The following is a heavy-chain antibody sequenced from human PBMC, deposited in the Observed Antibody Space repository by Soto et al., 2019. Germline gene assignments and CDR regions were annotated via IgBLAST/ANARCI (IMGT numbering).Heavy chain of an antibody. CDR3: ARGTNWNELDY. CDR2: INHSGST. Sequence: QVQLQQWGAGLLKPSETLSLTCAVYGGSFNGYYWSWIRQPPGKGLEWIGEINHSGSTNYNPSLKSRVTISVDTSKNQFSLKLSSVTAADTAVYYCARGTNWNELDYWGQGTLVTVSS. CDR1: GGSFNGYY. V-gene: IGHV4-34*01. D-gene: IGHD1-20*01. J-gene: IGHJ4*02.